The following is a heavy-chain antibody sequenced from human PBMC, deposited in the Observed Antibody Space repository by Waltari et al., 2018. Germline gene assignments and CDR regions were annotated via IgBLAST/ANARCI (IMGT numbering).Heavy chain of an antibody. CDR2: IRYDGSNK. CDR3: AKDEYSSSWPDY. Sequence: QVQLVESGGGVVQPGGSLRLSCAASGFTFRSYGMPWVRQAPGKGLEWVAVIRYDGSNKYYADSVKGRFTISRDNSKNTLYLQMNSLRAEDTAVYYCAKDEYSSSWPDYWGQGTLVTVSS. V-gene: IGHV3-30*02. D-gene: IGHD6-13*01. J-gene: IGHJ4*02. CDR1: GFTFRSYG.